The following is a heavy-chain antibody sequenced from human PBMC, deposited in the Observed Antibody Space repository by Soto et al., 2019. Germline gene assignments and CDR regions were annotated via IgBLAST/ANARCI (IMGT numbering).Heavy chain of an antibody. V-gene: IGHV4-30-4*01. CDR3: ARLGGYYQSLDP. D-gene: IGHD3-22*01. Sequence: TLSLTSTVSGGSISSGGYYWSWIRQPPGKGLEWIGYIYYSGSTYYNPSLKSRVTISVDTSKNQFSLKLSSVTAADTAVYYCARLGGYYQSLDPWGHGTLVTVSS. CDR1: GGSISSGGYY. CDR2: IYYSGST. J-gene: IGHJ5*02.